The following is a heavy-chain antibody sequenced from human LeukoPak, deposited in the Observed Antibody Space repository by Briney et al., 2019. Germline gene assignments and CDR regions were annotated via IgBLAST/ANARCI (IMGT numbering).Heavy chain of an antibody. J-gene: IGHJ4*02. CDR1: GFTFSNFW. CDR3: ARVGYRGFDY. CDR2: IKQDGSEE. D-gene: IGHD1-26*01. V-gene: IGHV3-7*04. Sequence: GGSLRLSCAASGFTFSNFWVTWVRQAPGKGLGWVANIKQDGSEENYVDSVKGRFTISRDNGKSSLYLQMNSLRPEDTAVFYCARVGYRGFDYWGQGTLVTVSS.